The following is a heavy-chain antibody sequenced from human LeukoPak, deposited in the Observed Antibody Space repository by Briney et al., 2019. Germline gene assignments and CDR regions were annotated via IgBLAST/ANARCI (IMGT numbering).Heavy chain of an antibody. CDR2: ISSSSSTI. J-gene: IGHJ4*02. Sequence: GGSLRLSCAASGFTFSSYSMNWVRQAPGKGLEWVSYISSSSSTIYYADSVKGRFTISRDNAKNSLYLQMNSLRAEDTAVYYCARDREVTTTHWGQGTLVTVSS. CDR1: GFTFSSYS. CDR3: ARDREVTTTH. D-gene: IGHD4-17*01. V-gene: IGHV3-48*01.